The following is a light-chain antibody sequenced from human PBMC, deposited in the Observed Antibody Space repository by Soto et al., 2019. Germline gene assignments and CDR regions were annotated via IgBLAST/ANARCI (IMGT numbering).Light chain of an antibody. CDR3: QQGFTAPWT. CDR2: HXS. J-gene: IGKJ1*01. CDR1: ESISVY. V-gene: IGKV1-39*01. Sequence: DITHAPSSVSASLGDRVTLPXRASESISVYFNWYQQYPGXVPKXXXYHXSSLQTGVPSRLRGSGFGTEFTPTITSLQPEYFANYYCQQGFTAPWTFGQGTKLDIK.